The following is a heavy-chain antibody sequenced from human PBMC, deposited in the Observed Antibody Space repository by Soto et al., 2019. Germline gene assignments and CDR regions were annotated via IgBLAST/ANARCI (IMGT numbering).Heavy chain of an antibody. J-gene: IGHJ4*02. CDR3: ARDHSSDGDY. Sequence: QVQLVESGGGVVQPGRSLRLSCVASGFTFGDHSMHWVHQAPGKGLEWVALISHDGSETYYVDSVKGRFTTSRDISKNTLYLQMNSLRTEDTAVYYCARDHSSDGDYWGQGTLVTVSS. V-gene: IGHV3-30-3*01. CDR1: GFTFGDHS. CDR2: ISHDGSET. D-gene: IGHD2-15*01.